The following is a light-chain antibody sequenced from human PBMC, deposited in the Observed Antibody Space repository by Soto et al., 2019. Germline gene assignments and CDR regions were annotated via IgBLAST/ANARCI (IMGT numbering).Light chain of an antibody. J-gene: IGKJ1*01. CDR3: QQYVSSPWT. V-gene: IGKV3-11*01. CDR1: QSVSLS. Sequence: EIVLTQSPATLSLAPGGRATLSCRASQSVSLSLAWYQQKPGQAPRLLIYDASKRASGFPARFSGSGSGTDFTLTISSLEPEDFALYYCQQYVSSPWTFGQGTKVDIK. CDR2: DAS.